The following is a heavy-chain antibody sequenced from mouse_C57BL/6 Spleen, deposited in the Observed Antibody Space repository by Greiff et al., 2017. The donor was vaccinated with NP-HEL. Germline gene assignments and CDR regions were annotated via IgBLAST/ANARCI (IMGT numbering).Heavy chain of an antibody. CDR1: GYTFTSYW. CDR2: IDPNSGGT. J-gene: IGHJ1*03. D-gene: IGHD1-1*01. Sequence: QVQLQQPGAELVKPGASVKLSCKASGYTFTSYWMHWVKQRPGRGLEWIGWIDPNSGGTKYNEKFKSKATLTVDKPSSTAYLQLSSLTSEDAAVYCCGRYYGSPHWYFDVWGTGTTVTVSS. CDR3: GRYYGSPHWYFDV. V-gene: IGHV1-72*01.